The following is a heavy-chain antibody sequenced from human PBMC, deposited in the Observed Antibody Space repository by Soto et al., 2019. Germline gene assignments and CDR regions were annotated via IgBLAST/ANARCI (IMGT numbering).Heavy chain of an antibody. CDR1: GFTFSNYW. V-gene: IGHV3-74*01. D-gene: IGHD1-7*01. J-gene: IGHJ4*02. CDR3: ARDNWNSY. Sequence: EVQLVESGGGLVQPGGSLRLSCVASGFTFSNYWMHWVRQAPGKGLVWVSRISTDESSTNYADSVTGRFTISRDNAMNTLYLQMNSLRAEDTAVYYCARDNWNSYWGQGTLVTVSS. CDR2: ISTDESST.